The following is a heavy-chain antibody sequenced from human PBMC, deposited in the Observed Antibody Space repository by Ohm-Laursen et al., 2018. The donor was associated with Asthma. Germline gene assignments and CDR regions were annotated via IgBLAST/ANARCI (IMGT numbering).Heavy chain of an antibody. CDR1: GFTFRSYA. Sequence: SLRLSCTASGFTFRSYAMHWVRQAPGKGLEWVAVGGSYYDGGLKYYADSVNGRFTVSRDDSKNTLYLQMNSPRAEDTAVYYCATGGTYYDFWRENYGMDVWGQGTTVTVSS. CDR3: ATGGTYYDFWRENYGMDV. V-gene: IGHV3-30-3*01. D-gene: IGHD3-3*01. CDR2: GGSYYDGGLK. J-gene: IGHJ6*02.